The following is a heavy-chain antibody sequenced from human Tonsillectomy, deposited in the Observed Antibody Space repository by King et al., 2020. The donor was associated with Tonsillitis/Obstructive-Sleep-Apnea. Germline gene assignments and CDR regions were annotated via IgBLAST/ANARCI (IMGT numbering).Heavy chain of an antibody. D-gene: IGHD2-2*01. CDR1: GYTFTSYY. V-gene: IGHV1-46*01. CDR3: ARDYPTLADIVVVPAEGYYYYYYMDV. Sequence: QLVQSGAEVKKPGASVKVSCKASGYTFTSYYMHWVRQAPGQGLEWMGIINPSGGSTSYAQKFQGRVTMTRDTSTSTVYMELSSLRSEDTAVYYCARDYPTLADIVVVPAEGYYYYYYMDVWGKGTTVTVSS. J-gene: IGHJ6*03. CDR2: INPSGGST.